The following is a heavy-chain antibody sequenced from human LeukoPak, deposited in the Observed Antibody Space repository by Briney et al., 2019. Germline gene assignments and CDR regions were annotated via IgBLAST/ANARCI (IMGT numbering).Heavy chain of an antibody. J-gene: IGHJ4*02. CDR1: GFTLNNYG. D-gene: IGHD4-23*01. V-gene: IGHV3-30*03. Sequence: GKSLRLSCAASGFTLNNYGMHWVRQAPGKGLEWVAAISYDGRNKHYPDSVKGRFTISRDNSKNTLYLQVNSLRAEDTAVYYCARRGDGGRSFDYWGQGTLVTVSS. CDR3: ARRGDGGRSFDY. CDR2: ISYDGRNK.